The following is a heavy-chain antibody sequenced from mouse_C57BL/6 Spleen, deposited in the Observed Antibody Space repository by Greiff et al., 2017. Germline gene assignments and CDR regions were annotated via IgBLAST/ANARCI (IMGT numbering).Heavy chain of an antibody. D-gene: IGHD1-1*01. J-gene: IGHJ2*01. CDR3: ARPHITTGVATEEYYCDY. CDR1: GYSFTDYN. V-gene: IGHV1-39*01. CDR2: INPNYGTT. Sequence: VQLQQSGPELVKPGASVKISCKASGYSFTDYNMNWVKPSNGKSLEWIGEINPNYGTTSYTQTFKGKAPLTVDQSSSTAYMQLNSQTSEDCAVYYCARPHITTGVATEEYYCDYWGQGTTLTVSA.